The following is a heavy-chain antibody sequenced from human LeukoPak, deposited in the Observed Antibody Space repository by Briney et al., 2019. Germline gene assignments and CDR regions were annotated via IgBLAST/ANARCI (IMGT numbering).Heavy chain of an antibody. CDR3: ARTTEGGYTYDYFYYYYMDV. V-gene: IGHV4-59*01. CDR1: GGSISSYY. CDR2: IYYIVST. D-gene: IGHD5-18*01. Sequence: SETLSLTCTVSGGSISSYYWSWIRQPPGKGLEWIGYIYYIVSTNYNPSLKSRVTISVDTSKNQFSLKLNSVTAADTAVYFCARTTEGGYTYDYFYYYYMDVWGKGTTVTISS. J-gene: IGHJ6*03.